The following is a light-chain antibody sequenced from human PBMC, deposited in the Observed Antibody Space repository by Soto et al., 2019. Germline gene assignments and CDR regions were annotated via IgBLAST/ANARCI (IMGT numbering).Light chain of an antibody. Sequence: EIVLTQSPGTLSLSPGERATLSCRASQSVSSNYLAWYQRKPGQAPRLLIYGASSRATGIPNRFSDSGSGTEFTLTIPRPEREDFAVYYFQQHGSAPPTFGQGTKGYI. J-gene: IGKJ1*01. CDR1: QSVSSNY. CDR2: GAS. CDR3: QQHGSAPPT. V-gene: IGKV3-20*01.